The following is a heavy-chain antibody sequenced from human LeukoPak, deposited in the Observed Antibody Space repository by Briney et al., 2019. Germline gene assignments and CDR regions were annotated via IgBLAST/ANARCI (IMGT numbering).Heavy chain of an antibody. J-gene: IGHJ4*02. Sequence: GGSLRLSCAASEFTFSNYWMNWVCQAPGKGLVWVSLINGDGSYTNYADSVKGRFTISRDDAKNTLYLQMNSLRAEDTAVYYCVRRVNSGTYYYFDYWGQGTLVTVSS. CDR3: VRRVNSGTYYYFDY. CDR1: EFTFSNYW. CDR2: INGDGSYT. V-gene: IGHV3-74*01. D-gene: IGHD1-26*01.